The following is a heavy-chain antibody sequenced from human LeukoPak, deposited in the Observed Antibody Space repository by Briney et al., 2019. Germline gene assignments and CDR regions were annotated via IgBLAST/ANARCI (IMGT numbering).Heavy chain of an antibody. Sequence: PGGSLRLSCAVSGLTFSSSWMDWVRQAPGKGLEWVALISYDGNNKHYADSVKGRFAISRDNSKNTLYLQMNSLRAEDTAVYYCAKGGIYYDRSGYFDYWGQGTLVTVSS. J-gene: IGHJ4*02. CDR3: AKGGIYYDRSGYFDY. V-gene: IGHV3-30*18. CDR1: GLTFSSSW. D-gene: IGHD3-22*01. CDR2: ISYDGNNK.